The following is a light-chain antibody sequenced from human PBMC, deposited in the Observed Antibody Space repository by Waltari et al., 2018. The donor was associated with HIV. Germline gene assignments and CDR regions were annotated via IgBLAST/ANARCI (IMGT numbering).Light chain of an antibody. CDR3: SSYTSSSPYA. Sequence: QSALTQPASVSGSPGQSITISCTGTSSDGGGYNYFSWYQQHPGKPPTLMIYDVSIRPSGVSNRFSGSKSGNTASLTISGLQAEDEADYYCSSYTSSSPYAFGTGTKVTVL. CDR2: DVS. J-gene: IGLJ1*01. V-gene: IGLV2-14*03. CDR1: SSDGGGYNY.